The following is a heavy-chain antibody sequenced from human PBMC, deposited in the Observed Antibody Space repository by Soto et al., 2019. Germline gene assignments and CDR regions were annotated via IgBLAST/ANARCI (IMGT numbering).Heavy chain of an antibody. V-gene: IGHV3-7*05. Sequence: EVQLVESGGGLVQPGGSLRLSCAASGFAFGDYWTTWVRQAPGKGLEWVANIKKDGSKKSYLDSVRGRFTISRDNTENSLFLQMNSLRAEDTALYYCARDVSPGSSGYYFDAFDIWGQGTTVTVSS. D-gene: IGHD6-25*01. CDR2: IKKDGSKK. CDR1: GFAFGDYW. CDR3: ARDVSPGSSGYYFDAFDI. J-gene: IGHJ3*02.